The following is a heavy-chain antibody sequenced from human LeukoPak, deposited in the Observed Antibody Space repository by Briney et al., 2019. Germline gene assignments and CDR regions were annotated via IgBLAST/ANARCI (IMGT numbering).Heavy chain of an antibody. CDR3: ARDETVTTGFDY. CDR2: IWYDGSNK. CDR1: GLIFSCHG. J-gene: IGHJ4*02. V-gene: IGHV3-33*08. D-gene: IGHD4-17*01. Sequence: ALRQSCAGSGLIFSCHGRHGVRQAPGRGVAGVAVIWYDGSNKYYADSVKGRFTISRDNSKNTLYLQMNSLRAEDTAVYYCARDETVTTGFDYWGQGTLVTVSS.